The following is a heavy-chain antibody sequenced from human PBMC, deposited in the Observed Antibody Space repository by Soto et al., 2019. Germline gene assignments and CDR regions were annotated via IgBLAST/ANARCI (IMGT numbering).Heavy chain of an antibody. CDR3: ARGGWGYYDSSGYYYFDY. D-gene: IGHD3-22*01. Sequence: SETLSLTFTVSGGSISSYYWSWIRQPPGKGLEWIGYIYYSGSTNYNPSLKSRVTISVDTSKNQFSLKLSSVTAADTAVYYCARGGWGYYDSSGYYYFDYWGQGTLVTVSS. CDR1: GGSISSYY. J-gene: IGHJ4*02. CDR2: IYYSGST. V-gene: IGHV4-59*01.